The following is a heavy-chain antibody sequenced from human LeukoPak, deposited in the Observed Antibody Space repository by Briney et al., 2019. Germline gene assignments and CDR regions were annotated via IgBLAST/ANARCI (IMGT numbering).Heavy chain of an antibody. J-gene: IGHJ3*02. V-gene: IGHV3-20*01. CDR2: INWNGGST. D-gene: IGHD2-2*01. Sequence: GGSLRLSCAASGFTFDDYGMSWVRQAPGKGLEWVSGINWNGGSTGYADSVKGRFTISRDNAKNSLYLQMNSLRAEDTALYHCARSGTFRLVVPAADAFDIWGQGTMVTVSS. CDR1: GFTFDDYG. CDR3: ARSGTFRLVVPAADAFDI.